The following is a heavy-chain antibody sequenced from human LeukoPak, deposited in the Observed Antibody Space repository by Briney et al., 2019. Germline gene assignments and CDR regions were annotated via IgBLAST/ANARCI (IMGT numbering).Heavy chain of an antibody. CDR3: AREDTAMVTRWFDP. CDR1: GGSISSGDYY. Sequence: PSETLSLTCTVSGGSISSGDYYWSWIRQPPGKGLEWIEYIYYSGSTYYNPSLKSRVTISVDTSKNQFSLKLSSVTAADTAVYYCAREDTAMVTRWFDPWGQGTLVTVSS. J-gene: IGHJ5*02. CDR2: IYYSGST. V-gene: IGHV4-30-4*01. D-gene: IGHD5-18*01.